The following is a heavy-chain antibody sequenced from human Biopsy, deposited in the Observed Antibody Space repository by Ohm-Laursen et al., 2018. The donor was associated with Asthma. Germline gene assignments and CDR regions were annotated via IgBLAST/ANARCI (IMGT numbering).Heavy chain of an antibody. V-gene: IGHV4-39*07. CDR1: YGSITSGGYY. J-gene: IGHJ6*02. Sequence: ETLSLTCTVSYGSITSGGYYWTWIRQSPGKGLEWIGETNERGVTNNNPSLKSRVIISIDTYWNRVSLKLTSVTAADTAVYYCARGPELDVWGQGTTVTVSS. CDR2: TNERGVT. CDR3: ARGPELDV.